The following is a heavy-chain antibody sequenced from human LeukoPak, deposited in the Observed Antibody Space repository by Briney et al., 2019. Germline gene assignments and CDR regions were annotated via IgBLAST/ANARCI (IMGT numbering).Heavy chain of an antibody. CDR2: IHYSGFT. V-gene: IGHV4-4*02. CDR1: TGSLSSDSW. J-gene: IGHJ4*02. Sequence: SETLSLTCAVSTGSLSSDSWWSWVRQPPGKGLEWIGQIHYSGFTTYNASLKSRVAISVDKSQNQLSLIVNPVTAADTAVYYCARDYYYDSSGYYRYDYWGQGTLVTVSS. CDR3: ARDYYYDSSGYYRYDY. D-gene: IGHD3-22*01.